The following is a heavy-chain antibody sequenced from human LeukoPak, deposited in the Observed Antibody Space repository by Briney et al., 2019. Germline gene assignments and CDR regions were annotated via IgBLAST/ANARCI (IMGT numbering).Heavy chain of an antibody. V-gene: IGHV4-34*01. D-gene: IGHD1-26*01. Sequence: SETLSLTCAVYGGSFSGYYWSWIRQPPGKGLEWIGEINHSGSTNYNPSLKSRVTISVDTPKNQFSLKLSSVTAADTAVYYCARVMGVGATTAVDYWGQGTLVTVSS. CDR3: ARVMGVGATTAVDY. J-gene: IGHJ4*02. CDR1: GGSFSGYY. CDR2: INHSGST.